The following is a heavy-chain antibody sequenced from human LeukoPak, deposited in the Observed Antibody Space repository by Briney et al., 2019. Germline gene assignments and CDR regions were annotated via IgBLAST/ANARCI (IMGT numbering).Heavy chain of an antibody. J-gene: IGHJ5*02. CDR2: INHSGST. Sequence: TSSETLSLTCAVYGGSFSGYYWSWIRQPPGKGLEWIGEINHSGSTNYNPSLKSRVTISVDTSKNQFSLKLSSVTAADTAVYYCARATTVTYNWFDPWGQGALVTVSS. CDR1: GGSFSGYY. D-gene: IGHD4-11*01. V-gene: IGHV4-34*01. CDR3: ARATTVTYNWFDP.